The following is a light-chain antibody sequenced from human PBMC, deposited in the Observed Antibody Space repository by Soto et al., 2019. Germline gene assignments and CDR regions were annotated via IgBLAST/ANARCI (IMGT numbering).Light chain of an antibody. CDR1: QSVSSSN. J-gene: IGKJ1*01. CDR3: QQHGSGPWT. Sequence: EIVLTQSPDTLSLSPGERATLSCRASQSVSSSNLAWYQHKPGQAPRLLIYVASRTATGIPDRFSGSGSGTEFTFTITRLEPEDFAVYYCQQHGSGPWTFGQGTKVEIK. V-gene: IGKV3-20*01. CDR2: VAS.